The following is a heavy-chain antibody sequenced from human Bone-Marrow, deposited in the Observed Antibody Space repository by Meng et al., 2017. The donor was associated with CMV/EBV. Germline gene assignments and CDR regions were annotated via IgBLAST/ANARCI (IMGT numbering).Heavy chain of an antibody. CDR1: GFTFSSYS. CDR3: VKEEASRPFFEF. Sequence: GESLKISCAASGFTFSSYSMNWVRQAPGKGLEWVSSISSSTTYIYYADSVKGRFTISRDNAKNSLYLQMNSLRAEDTAVYYCVKEEASRPFFEFWGQGTLVTVSS. V-gene: IGHV3-21*01. J-gene: IGHJ4*02. D-gene: IGHD6-6*01. CDR2: ISSSTTYI.